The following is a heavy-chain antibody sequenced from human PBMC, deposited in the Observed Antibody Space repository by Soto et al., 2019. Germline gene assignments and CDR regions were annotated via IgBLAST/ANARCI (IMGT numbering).Heavy chain of an antibody. CDR2: ISSTAGRTS. CDR3: EKGVLSFHYGMEV. D-gene: IGHD3-10*01. Sequence: GSLSVCCAASGFTFNTYPMTWVRQAPGKGLEWVSSISSTAGRTSSYADSLKGRFAISRDFSDNTVYLQMNNLRVDDTAVYFCEKGVLSFHYGMEVWGQGTTVTVSS. J-gene: IGHJ6*02. CDR1: GFTFNTYP. V-gene: IGHV3-23*01.